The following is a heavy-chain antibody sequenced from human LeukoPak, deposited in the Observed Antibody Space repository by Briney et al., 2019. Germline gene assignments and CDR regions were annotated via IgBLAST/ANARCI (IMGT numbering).Heavy chain of an antibody. D-gene: IGHD2-15*01. CDR1: GYTFTSYG. CDR3: ARGAAIVVVVAATGGGSWFDP. Sequence: GASVKVSCKASGYTFTSYGISWVRQAPGQGLEWMGWISAYNGNTNYAQKLQGRVTMTTDTSTSTAYMELRSLRSDNTAVYYCARGAAIVVVVAATGGGSWFDPWGQGTLVTVSS. CDR2: ISAYNGNT. V-gene: IGHV1-18*01. J-gene: IGHJ5*02.